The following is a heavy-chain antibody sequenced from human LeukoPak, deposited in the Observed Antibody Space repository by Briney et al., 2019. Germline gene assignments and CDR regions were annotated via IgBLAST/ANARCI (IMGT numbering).Heavy chain of an antibody. CDR3: AKDILAAGLFFDY. J-gene: IGHJ4*02. V-gene: IGHV3-11*01. Sequence: PGGSLRLSCAASGFIFSDYYMGWVHQAPGKGLEWVSYISNKGSSSTTYYADSVKGRFTISRDDAQNSLYLQMNSLRADDTAVYYCAKDILAAGLFFDYWGQGILVTVSS. D-gene: IGHD6-13*01. CDR2: ISNKGSSSTT. CDR1: GFIFSDYY.